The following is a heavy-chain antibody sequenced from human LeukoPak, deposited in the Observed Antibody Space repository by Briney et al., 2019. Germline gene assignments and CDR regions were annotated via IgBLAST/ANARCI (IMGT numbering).Heavy chain of an antibody. CDR2: IIPIFGTA. V-gene: IGHV1-69*06. CDR3: ARAPGGRNNWFDP. CDR1: GGTFSSYA. J-gene: IGHJ5*02. D-gene: IGHD3-16*01. Sequence: SVKVSCKASGGTFSSYATSWVRQAPGQGLEWMGRIIPIFGTANYAQKFQGRVTITADKSTSTAYMELSSLRSEDTAVYYCARAPGGRNNWFDPWGQGTLVTVSS.